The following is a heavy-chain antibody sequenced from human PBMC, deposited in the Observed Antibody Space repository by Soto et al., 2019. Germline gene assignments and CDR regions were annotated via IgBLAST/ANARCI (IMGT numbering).Heavy chain of an antibody. D-gene: IGHD2-21*02. J-gene: IGHJ3*02. CDR3: ARDRPYCGGGDCYWEDAFDI. Sequence: SVKVSCKVFGGTFSSYAISWVRQAPGQGLEWMGGIIPIFGTANYAQKFQGRVTITADESTSTAYMELSSLRSEDTAVYYCARDRPYCGGGDCYWEDAFDIWGQGTMVTVSS. V-gene: IGHV1-69*13. CDR2: IIPIFGTA. CDR1: GGTFSSYA.